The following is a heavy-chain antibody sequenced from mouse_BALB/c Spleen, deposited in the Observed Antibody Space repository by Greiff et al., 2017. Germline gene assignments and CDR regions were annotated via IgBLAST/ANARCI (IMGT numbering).Heavy chain of an antibody. Sequence: EVQLVESGGGLVQPGGSLKLSCAASGFTFSSYDMSWVRQTPEKRLEWVAYISSGGGSTYYPDTVKGRFTISRDNAKNTLYLQMSSLKSEDTAMYYCARQRAYYGNSYYFDYWGQDTTLTVSS. CDR1: GFTFSSYD. CDR2: ISSGGGST. J-gene: IGHJ2*01. CDR3: ARQRAYYGNSYYFDY. D-gene: IGHD2-10*01. V-gene: IGHV5-12-1*01.